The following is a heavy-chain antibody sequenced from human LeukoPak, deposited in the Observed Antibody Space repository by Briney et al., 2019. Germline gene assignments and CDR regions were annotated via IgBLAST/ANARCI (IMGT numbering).Heavy chain of an antibody. CDR2: IKSDGTVT. V-gene: IGHV3-74*01. Sequence: PGGSLRLSCAASGFTFSSSWMHWVRHAPGKGLVRVSRIKSDGTVTTDGDSVKGRFTISRDNAKNTLYLQMNSLRVDDTAVYYCVRGPNSSSWYGSEYFQHWGQGTLVTVSS. D-gene: IGHD6-13*01. CDR1: GFTFSSSW. CDR3: VRGPNSSSWYGSEYFQH. J-gene: IGHJ1*01.